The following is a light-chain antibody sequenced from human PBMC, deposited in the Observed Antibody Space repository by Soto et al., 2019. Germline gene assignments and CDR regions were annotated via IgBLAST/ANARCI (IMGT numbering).Light chain of an antibody. CDR3: QQYVTSSPRT. J-gene: IGKJ1*01. Sequence: EIVLTQSPCTLSLSPGERDTLSCRASHTISSSYLAWYQQKPGQAPRLLMYGISRRATGIPDRFSGSGSGTDFTLTITRLEPEDFAVYYCQQYVTSSPRTFGQGTKVEIK. CDR2: GIS. V-gene: IGKV3-20*01. CDR1: HTISSSY.